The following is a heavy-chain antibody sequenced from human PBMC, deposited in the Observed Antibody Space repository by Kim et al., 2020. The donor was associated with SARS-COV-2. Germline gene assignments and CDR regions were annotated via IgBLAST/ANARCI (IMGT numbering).Heavy chain of an antibody. D-gene: IGHD3-16*01. V-gene: IGHV3-73*01. CDR2: IRSKANSYAT. Sequence: GGSLRLSCAASGFTFSGSAIYWVRQASGKGLAWVGRIRSKANSYATAYAASVRGRFTISRDDSKNTAYLQMNNPKTEDTAVYYCTSVLAKTLVFWGAFD. J-gene: IGHJ3*02. CDR1: GFTFSGSA. CDR3: TSVLAKTLVFWGAFD.